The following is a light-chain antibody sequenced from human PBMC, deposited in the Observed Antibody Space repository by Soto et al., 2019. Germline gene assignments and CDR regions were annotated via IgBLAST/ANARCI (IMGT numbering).Light chain of an antibody. Sequence: EIVLTQSPSTLSSSPGERATLSCRASQSVSSYLAWYQQKPGQAPRLLIYAASSRDTGVPARFSGSGSGTEFTLTISSLQSEDFAVYYCQQYNNWPRTFGRGTKVDIK. V-gene: IGKV3D-15*01. CDR2: AAS. CDR1: QSVSSY. J-gene: IGKJ1*01. CDR3: QQYNNWPRT.